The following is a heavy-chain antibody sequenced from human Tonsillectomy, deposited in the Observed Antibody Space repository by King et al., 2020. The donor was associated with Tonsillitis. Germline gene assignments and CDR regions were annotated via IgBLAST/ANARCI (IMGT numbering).Heavy chain of an antibody. CDR1: GFTFSSTW. J-gene: IGHJ4*02. CDR2: ISGDGSST. CDR3: ARAVPTVTPLGY. V-gene: IGHV3-74*01. Sequence: VQLVESGGGLVQPGGSLRLSCAASGFTFSSTWMHWVRQAPGKGLVWVSRISGDGSSTTYADSVKGRFTISRDNAKNTLYLQMNSLGPEATAVYYCARAVPTVTPLGYWGQGTLVTVSS. D-gene: IGHD4-17*01.